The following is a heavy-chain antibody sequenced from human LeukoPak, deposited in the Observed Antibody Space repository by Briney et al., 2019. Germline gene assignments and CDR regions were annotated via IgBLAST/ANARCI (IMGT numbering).Heavy chain of an antibody. CDR3: ARAVNSYYYYGMDV. CDR1: GDSINDYY. J-gene: IGHJ6*02. Sequence: PSETLSLTCTVSGDSINDYYWSWIRQPPGERPEWIGYVYFSGSTNYNPSLKSRVTISVDRSKNQFSLKLSSVTAADTAVYYCARAVNSYYYYGMDVWGQGTTVTVSS. CDR2: VYFSGST. D-gene: IGHD4-11*01. V-gene: IGHV4-59*01.